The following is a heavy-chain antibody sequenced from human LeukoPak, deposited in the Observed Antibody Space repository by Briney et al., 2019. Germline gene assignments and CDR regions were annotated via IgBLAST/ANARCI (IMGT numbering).Heavy chain of an antibody. CDR3: ARTMVPTRDFDD. D-gene: IGHD4/OR15-4a*01. CDR1: GFSLSSDYF. J-gene: IGHJ4*02. Sequence: PAGTLSLSCAASGFSLSSDYFWCCLRHPPGKGVRWTGISCSSGSTYYNPSLKSRVTISVDTSKGKFSLKLSSVSAADTAVYYCARTMVPTRDFDDWGQGTLVTVSS. V-gene: IGHV4-38-2*01. CDR2: SCSSGST.